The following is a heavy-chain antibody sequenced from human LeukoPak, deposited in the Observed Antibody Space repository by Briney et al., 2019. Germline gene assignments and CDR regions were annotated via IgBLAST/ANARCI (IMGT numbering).Heavy chain of an antibody. CDR1: GGTFSSYA. J-gene: IGHJ5*02. D-gene: IGHD3-10*01. CDR2: IIPIFGTA. V-gene: IGHV1-69*13. CDR3: ARIRITMVRGVPRNNWFDP. Sequence: GASVKVSCKASGGTFSSYAISWVRQAPGQGLEWMGGIIPIFGTANYAQKFQGRVTITADESTSTAYMELSSLRSEDTAVYYCARIRITMVRGVPRNNWFDPWGQGTLVTVSS.